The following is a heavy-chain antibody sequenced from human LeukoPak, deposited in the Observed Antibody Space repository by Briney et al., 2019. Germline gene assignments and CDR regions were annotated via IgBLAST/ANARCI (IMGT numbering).Heavy chain of an antibody. CDR3: ARLVDITGTTDYFDY. Sequence: SETLSLTCIVSGGSISSYYWSWIRQPPGKGLEWIGYIYYSGSTNYNPSLKSRATISVDTSKNQFSLKLSSVFAADTAVYYCARLVDITGTTDYFDYWGQGTLVTVSS. V-gene: IGHV4-59*01. D-gene: IGHD1-20*01. CDR1: GGSISSYY. J-gene: IGHJ4*02. CDR2: IYYSGST.